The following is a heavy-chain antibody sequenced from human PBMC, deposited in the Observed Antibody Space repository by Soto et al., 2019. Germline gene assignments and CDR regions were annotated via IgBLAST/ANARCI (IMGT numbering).Heavy chain of an antibody. CDR3: ARCASSGSLDWFDP. CDR2: IYPGDSDT. D-gene: IGHD1-26*01. Sequence: GESLKISCKGSGYSFTNYWIGWVRQMPGKGLEWMGIIYPGDSDTRYSPSFQGQVTISADKSITTAYLQWGSLKASDTAIYYCARCASSGSLDWFDPWGQGTLVTVSS. J-gene: IGHJ5*02. CDR1: GYSFTNYW. V-gene: IGHV5-51*01.